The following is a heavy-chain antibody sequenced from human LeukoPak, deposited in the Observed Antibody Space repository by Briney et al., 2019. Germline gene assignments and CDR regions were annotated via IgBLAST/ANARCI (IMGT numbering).Heavy chain of an antibody. J-gene: IGHJ3*02. V-gene: IGHV1-2*02. CDR3: ARVAGNAGLGAFDI. CDR2: INPNSGGT. D-gene: IGHD4-23*01. Sequence: ASVKVSCKASGYTFTGYYMHWVRQAPGQGLEWVGWINPNSGGTNYAQKFQGRVTMTRDTSISTAYMELSRLRSDDTAVYYCARVAGNAGLGAFDIWGQGTIVTVSS. CDR1: GYTFTGYY.